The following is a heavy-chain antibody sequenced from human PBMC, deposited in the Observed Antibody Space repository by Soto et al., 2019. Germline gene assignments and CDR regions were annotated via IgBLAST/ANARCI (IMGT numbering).Heavy chain of an antibody. D-gene: IGHD2-2*01. J-gene: IGHJ6*02. CDR1: GGSSSSSSYY. Sequence: QVQLQESGPGLVKPSETLSLTCTVSGGSSSSSSYYWGWIRQPPGKGLEWIGTIYYSGSTYYNPPHKGRATISVDTSKNQFSLKLSSVTAADTAVYYCARHTRCISTSCYSAWARGYYYYGLDVWGQGTTVTVSS. V-gene: IGHV4-39*01. CDR2: IYYSGST. CDR3: ARHTRCISTSCYSAWARGYYYYGLDV.